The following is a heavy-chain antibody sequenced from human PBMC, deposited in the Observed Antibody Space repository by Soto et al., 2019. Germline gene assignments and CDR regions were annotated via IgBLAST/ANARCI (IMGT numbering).Heavy chain of an antibody. Sequence: SETLSLTCTVSGGSISSYYWSWIRQPPGKGLEWIGYIYYSGSTNYNPSLKSRVTISVDTSKNQFSLKLSSVTAADTAVYYCARHRDIVVVPAAPSSYYFDYWGQGTLVTVSS. D-gene: IGHD2-2*01. CDR1: GGSISSYY. CDR3: ARHRDIVVVPAAPSSYYFDY. J-gene: IGHJ4*02. CDR2: IYYSGST. V-gene: IGHV4-59*08.